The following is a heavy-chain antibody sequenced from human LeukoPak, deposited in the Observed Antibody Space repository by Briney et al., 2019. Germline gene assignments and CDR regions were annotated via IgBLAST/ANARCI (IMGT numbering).Heavy chain of an antibody. CDR1: GFTDSSYY. J-gene: IGHJ4*02. Sequence: GGSLRLSCAASGFTDSSYYMSWVPQAPGKALEWVSVIYSGGSTYYADSVKGRFTISRDNSKKTLYLQMNSLRAEDTAVYYCARSFGGVIAPFDYWGQGTLVTVSS. CDR3: ARSFGGVIAPFDY. D-gene: IGHD3-16*02. V-gene: IGHV3-53*01. CDR2: IYSGGST.